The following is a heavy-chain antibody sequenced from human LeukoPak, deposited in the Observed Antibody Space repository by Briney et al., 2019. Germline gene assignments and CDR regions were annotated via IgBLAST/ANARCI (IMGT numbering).Heavy chain of an antibody. CDR1: GYTFTSYY. D-gene: IGHD1-26*01. CDR2: IIPVFDRP. CDR3: ARDAQWELRAFDV. J-gene: IGHJ3*01. Sequence: ASVKVSCKASGYTFTSYYMHWVRQAPGQGLEWMGGIIPVFDRPTYAQKFEGRVTITADKSTNTTYMEISSLTSDDTAVYYCARDAQWELRAFDVWGQGTVVIVSS. V-gene: IGHV1-69*06.